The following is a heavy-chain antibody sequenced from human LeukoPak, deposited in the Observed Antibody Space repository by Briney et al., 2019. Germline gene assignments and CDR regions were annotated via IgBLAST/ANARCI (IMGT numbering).Heavy chain of an antibody. CDR3: ARSSAAAGFTEVIEYFQH. D-gene: IGHD6-13*01. V-gene: IGHV1-69*13. CDR2: IIPIFGTA. Sequence: SVKVSCKASGGTFSSYAISWVRQAPGQGLEWMGGIIPIFGTANYAQKFQGRVTITADESTSTAYMELSSLRSEDTAVYYCARSSAAAGFTEVIEYFQHWGQGTPVTVSS. CDR1: GGTFSSYA. J-gene: IGHJ1*01.